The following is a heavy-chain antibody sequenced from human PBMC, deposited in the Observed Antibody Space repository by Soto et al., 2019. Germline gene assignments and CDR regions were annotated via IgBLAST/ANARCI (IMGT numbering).Heavy chain of an antibody. D-gene: IGHD6-13*01. Sequence: PSETLSLTCTVSGGSISSGGYYWSWIRQHPGKGLEWIGYIYYSGSTYYNPSLKSRVTISVDTSKNQFSLKLSSVTAADTAVYYCARTVNSSSWYWGYYYYYGMDVWGQGTTVTVS. CDR1: GGSISSGGYY. CDR3: ARTVNSSSWYWGYYYYYGMDV. J-gene: IGHJ6*02. CDR2: IYYSGST. V-gene: IGHV4-31*03.